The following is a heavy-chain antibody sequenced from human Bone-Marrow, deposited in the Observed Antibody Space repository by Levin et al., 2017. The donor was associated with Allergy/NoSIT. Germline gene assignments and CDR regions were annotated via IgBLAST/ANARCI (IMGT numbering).Heavy chain of an antibody. Sequence: SETLSLTCTVSGGSISSYYWSWIRQPPGKGLEWIGYIYYSGSTNYNPSLKSRVTISVDTSKNQFSLKLSSVTAADTAVYYCARVLGDYDILTGYYRHDAFDIWGQGTMVTVSS. V-gene: IGHV4-59*01. CDR3: ARVLGDYDILTGYYRHDAFDI. CDR2: IYYSGST. J-gene: IGHJ3*02. D-gene: IGHD3-9*01. CDR1: GGSISSYY.